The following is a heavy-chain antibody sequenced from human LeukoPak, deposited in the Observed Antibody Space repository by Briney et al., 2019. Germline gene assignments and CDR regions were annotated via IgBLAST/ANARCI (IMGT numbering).Heavy chain of an antibody. CDR1: GYSISSGYY. CDR3: ASLGSVVGMDY. D-gene: IGHD2-2*01. Sequence: SETLSLTCTVSGYSISSGYYWGWIRPPPGKGLEWIGSIYHSGSTYYNPSLKSRVTISVDTSKNQFSLKLSSVTAADTAVYYCASLGSVVGMDYWGQGTLVTVSS. J-gene: IGHJ4*02. V-gene: IGHV4-38-2*02. CDR2: IYHSGST.